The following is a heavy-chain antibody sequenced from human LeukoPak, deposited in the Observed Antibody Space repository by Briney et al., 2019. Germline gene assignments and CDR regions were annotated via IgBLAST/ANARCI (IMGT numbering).Heavy chain of an antibody. CDR1: GFTFSNYW. CDR3: ARDEIVATTKANYYYYMDV. CDR2: IKQDGSEK. Sequence: GSLRLSCAASGFTFSNYWMSWVRQAPGKGLEWVANIKQDGSEKYYVDSVKGRFTISRDNAKNSLYLQMNSLRAEDTAVYYCARDEIVATTKANYYYYMDVWGKGTTVTISS. V-gene: IGHV3-7*01. J-gene: IGHJ6*03. D-gene: IGHD5-12*01.